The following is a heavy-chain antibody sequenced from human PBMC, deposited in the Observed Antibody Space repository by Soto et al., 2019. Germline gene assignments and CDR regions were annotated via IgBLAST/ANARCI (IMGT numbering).Heavy chain of an antibody. V-gene: IGHV3-11*06. CDR1: GFTFSDYD. CDR3: VRGGGGGLFEP. CDR2: ISPGSRYP. D-gene: IGHD2-15*01. Sequence: PGGPLGLSCSRSGFTFSDYDMSWIRQAPGKGLEWLSYISPGSRYPAYADSVKGRFTISRDNARRSLSLQMNSLTVDDTAIYYCVRGGGGGLFEPWGQGSMVLVS. J-gene: IGHJ5*02.